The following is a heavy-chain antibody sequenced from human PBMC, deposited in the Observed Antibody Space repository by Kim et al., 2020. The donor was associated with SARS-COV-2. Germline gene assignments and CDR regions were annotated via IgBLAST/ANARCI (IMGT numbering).Heavy chain of an antibody. CDR1: GGSISSSSYY. V-gene: IGHV4-39*01. J-gene: IGHJ4*02. CDR2: IYYSGST. CDR3: ARHPTQYCSGGSCYGY. D-gene: IGHD2-15*01. Sequence: SETLSLTCTVSGGSISSSSYYWGWIRQPPGKGLEWLGSIYYSGSTYYNPSLKSRVTISVDTSKNQFSLKLSSVTAADTAVYYCARHPTQYCSGGSCYGYWGQGTLVTVSS.